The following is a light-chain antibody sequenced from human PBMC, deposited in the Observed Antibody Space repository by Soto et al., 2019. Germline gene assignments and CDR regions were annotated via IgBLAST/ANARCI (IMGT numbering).Light chain of an antibody. CDR1: QSLLHSNGYNY. CDR2: LGS. V-gene: IGKV2-28*01. CDR3: MQALQTSWT. Sequence: DIVMTQSPLSLPVTPGEPASISCRSSQSLLHSNGYNYLDWYLQKPWQSPQLLIYLGSNRASGVPDRFSGSGSGTDITLKISRVEAEDVGVYYCMQALQTSWTFGQGTKVEIK. J-gene: IGKJ1*01.